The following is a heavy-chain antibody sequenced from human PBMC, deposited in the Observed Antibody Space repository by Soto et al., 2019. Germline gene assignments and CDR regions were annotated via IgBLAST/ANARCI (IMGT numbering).Heavy chain of an antibody. J-gene: IGHJ5*02. D-gene: IGHD3-10*01. CDR3: ARAYGSGSYGWFDP. CDR2: MNPNSGNT. CDR1: GYTFTSYD. V-gene: IGHV1-8*01. Sequence: ASVKVSCKASGYTFTSYDINWVRQATGQGLEWMGWMNPNSGNTGYAQEFQGRVTMTRNTSISTAYMELSSPRSEDTAVYYCARAYGSGSYGWFDPWGQGTLVTVSS.